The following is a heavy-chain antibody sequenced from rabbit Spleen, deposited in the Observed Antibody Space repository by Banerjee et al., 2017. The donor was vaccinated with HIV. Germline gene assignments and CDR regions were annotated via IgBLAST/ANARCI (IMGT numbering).Heavy chain of an antibody. CDR3: ARELSGSGYCLEL. Sequence: QEQLVESGGGLVQPGGSLTLSCKASGFAFSACGVSWVRQAPGMGLEWIGGIWGGGSTTYYAAWAKGRFSISKTSSTAVTLQMTSLTAADTATYFCARELSGSGYCLELWGPGTLVTVS. V-gene: IGHV1S45*01. CDR2: IWGGGSTT. CDR1: GFAFSACG. D-gene: IGHD1-1*01. J-gene: IGHJ6*01.